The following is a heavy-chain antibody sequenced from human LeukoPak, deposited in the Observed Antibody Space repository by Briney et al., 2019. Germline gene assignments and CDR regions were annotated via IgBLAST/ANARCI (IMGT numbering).Heavy chain of an antibody. Sequence: GESLKISCKGSGYSFATYWIAWVRQMPGKGLEWMGIIYPDASNIRYSPSFQGQVTISADKSISTAYLQWSSLKASDTAIYYCARPPSRGYSSSFEYWGQGTLVTVSS. V-gene: IGHV5-51*01. CDR3: ARPPSRGYSSSFEY. J-gene: IGHJ4*02. D-gene: IGHD2-2*03. CDR1: GYSFATYW. CDR2: IYPDASNI.